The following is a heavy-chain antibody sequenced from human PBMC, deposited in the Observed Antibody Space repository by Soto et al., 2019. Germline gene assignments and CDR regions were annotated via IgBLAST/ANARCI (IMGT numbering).Heavy chain of an antibody. CDR3: AKGLGNAKEV. V-gene: IGHV3-23*01. CDR1: VFPFGANA. J-gene: IGHJ6*02. CDR2: LSNTGRRT. D-gene: IGHD2-8*01. Sequence: EVQVLESGGGLVQPGGPLRLSCVVSVFPFGANAMSWVRQAPGKGLEWVSGLSNTGRRTSYADSVKGRFNISRDNSENTVYLQMSGLRVEDTAVFHCAKGLGNAKEVWGQGTTVTVSS.